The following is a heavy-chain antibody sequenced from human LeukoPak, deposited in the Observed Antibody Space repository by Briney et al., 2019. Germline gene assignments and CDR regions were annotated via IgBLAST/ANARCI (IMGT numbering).Heavy chain of an antibody. J-gene: IGHJ4*02. CDR1: GGSISSGGYS. Sequence: KPSETLSLTCAVSGGSISSGGYSWSWIRQPPGKGLEWIGYIYHSGSTYYNPSLKSRVTISVDRSKNQFSLKLSSVTAADTAVYYCARSLCSGGSCSFDYWGQGTLVTVSS. D-gene: IGHD2-15*01. CDR2: IYHSGST. V-gene: IGHV4-30-2*01. CDR3: ARSLCSGGSCSFDY.